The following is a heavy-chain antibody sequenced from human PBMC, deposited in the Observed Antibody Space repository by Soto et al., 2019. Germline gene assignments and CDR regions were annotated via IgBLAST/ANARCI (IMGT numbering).Heavy chain of an antibody. CDR2: IYYSGST. CDR1: GGSVSSYY. D-gene: IGHD4-4*01. CDR3: ARHSNRNYALYYFDY. V-gene: IGHV4-59*08. Sequence: SGTLSLTCTVFGGSVSSYYWSWIRQSPGKGLEWIGYIYYSGSTKYKPSLMSRVTISVDTSKNQFSLKVSSATAADTAVYYCARHSNRNYALYYFDYWGLGALVTVSS. J-gene: IGHJ4*02.